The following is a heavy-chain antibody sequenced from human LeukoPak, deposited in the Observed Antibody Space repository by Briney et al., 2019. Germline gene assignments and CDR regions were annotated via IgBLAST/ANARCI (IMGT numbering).Heavy chain of an antibody. V-gene: IGHV3-30*18. CDR3: AKADSSGWYEVDY. CDR2: ISYDGSNK. Sequence: PGGSLRLSCAVSGFTFSSYGMHWVRQTPGKGLEWVAVISYDGSNKYYADSVKGRFTISRDNSKNTLYLQMNSLRAEDTAVYYCAKADSSGWYEVDYWGQGTLVTVSS. CDR1: GFTFSSYG. D-gene: IGHD6-19*01. J-gene: IGHJ4*02.